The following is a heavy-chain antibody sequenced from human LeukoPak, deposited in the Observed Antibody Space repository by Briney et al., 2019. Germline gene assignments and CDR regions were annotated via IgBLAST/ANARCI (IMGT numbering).Heavy chain of an antibody. CDR1: GFTFSDYY. Sequence: GGSLRLSCAASGFTFSDYYMSWVRQAPGKGLEWVANIKQDGSEKYYVDSVKGRFTISRDNAKNSLYLQMNSLRAEDTAVYYCARDGYCSSTSCSWGYYMDVWGKGTTVTVSS. V-gene: IGHV3-7*01. J-gene: IGHJ6*03. CDR2: IKQDGSEK. D-gene: IGHD2-2*03. CDR3: ARDGYCSSTSCSWGYYMDV.